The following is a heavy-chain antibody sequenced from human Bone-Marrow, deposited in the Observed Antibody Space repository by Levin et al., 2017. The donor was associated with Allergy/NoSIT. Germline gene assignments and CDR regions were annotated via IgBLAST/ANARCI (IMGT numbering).Heavy chain of an antibody. J-gene: IGHJ4*02. CDR3: ARHVPYSGGDGYFDY. D-gene: IGHD1-26*01. CDR2: IYYSGST. Sequence: ASETLSLTCTVSGGSISSYYWSWIRQPPGKGLEWIGYIYYSGSTNYNPSLKSRVTISVDTSKNQFSLKLSSVTAADTAVYYCARHVPYSGGDGYFDYWGQGTLVTVSS. CDR1: GGSISSYY. V-gene: IGHV4-59*08.